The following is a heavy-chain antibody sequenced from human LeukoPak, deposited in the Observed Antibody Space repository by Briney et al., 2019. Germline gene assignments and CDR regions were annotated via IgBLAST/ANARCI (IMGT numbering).Heavy chain of an antibody. D-gene: IGHD6-13*01. J-gene: IGHJ6*02. CDR1: GFTFTSSA. V-gene: IGHV1-58*01. CDR2: IVVGSGNT. Sequence: SVKVSCKASGFTFTSSAVQWVRQARGQRLEWIGWIVVGSGNTNYAQKFQERVTITRDISTSTAYMELSSLRSEDTAVYYCAALPSSGYSSSWYIRYYYYGMDVWGQGTTVTVSS. CDR3: AALPSSGYSSSWYIRYYYYGMDV.